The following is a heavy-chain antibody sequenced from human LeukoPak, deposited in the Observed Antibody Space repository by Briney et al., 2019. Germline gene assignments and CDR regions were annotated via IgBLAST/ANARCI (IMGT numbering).Heavy chain of an antibody. CDR1: GGSFSGYY. Sequence: PSETLSLTCAVYGGSFSGYYWSWIRQPPGKGLEWIGEINHSGSTDYNPSLKSRVTISVDTSKNQFSLKLSSVTAADTAVYYCARVKGSVGATIDAFDIWGRGTMVTVSS. J-gene: IGHJ3*02. CDR3: ARVKGSVGATIDAFDI. D-gene: IGHD1-26*01. V-gene: IGHV4-34*01. CDR2: INHSGST.